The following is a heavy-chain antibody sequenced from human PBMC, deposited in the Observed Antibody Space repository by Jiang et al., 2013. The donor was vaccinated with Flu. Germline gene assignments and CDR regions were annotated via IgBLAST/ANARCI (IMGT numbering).Heavy chain of an antibody. CDR3: ASGAPGYSYGWQLY. V-gene: IGHV4-34*01. J-gene: IGHJ4*02. Sequence: LLKPSETLSLTCAVYGGSFSGYYWSWIRQPPGKGLEWIGEINHSGSTNYNPSLKSRVTISVDTSKNQFSLKLSSVTAADTAVYYCASGAPGYSYGWQLYWGQGTLVTVSS. CDR1: GGSFSGYY. D-gene: IGHD5-18*01. CDR2: INHSGST.